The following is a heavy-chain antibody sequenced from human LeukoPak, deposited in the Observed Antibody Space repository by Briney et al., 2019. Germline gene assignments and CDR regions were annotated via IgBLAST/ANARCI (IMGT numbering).Heavy chain of an antibody. CDR2: IYHSGST. CDR1: GYSISSGYY. CDR3: ARGPENWFDP. J-gene: IGHJ5*02. V-gene: IGHV4-38-2*02. Sequence: SETLSLTCTVSGYSISSGYYWGWIRQPPGKGLEWIGSIYHSGSTYYNPSLKSRVTISVDTSKNQFSLKLSSVTAADTAVYYCARGPENWFDPWGQGTLVTVSS.